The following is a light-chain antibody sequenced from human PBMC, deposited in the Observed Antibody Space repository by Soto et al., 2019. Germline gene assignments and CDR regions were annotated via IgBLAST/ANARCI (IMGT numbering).Light chain of an antibody. J-gene: IGKJ4*01. Sequence: DIQMTQSPSSLSASVGDRVTITCQASQDISNYLNWYQQKPGKAPKLLIYDASNLETGVPXRFXXXXXXXXXTXTISSLQPEDIATYYCQQYDNLLLTFGGWTKVEIK. CDR1: QDISNY. CDR3: QQYDNLLLT. V-gene: IGKV1-33*01. CDR2: DAS.